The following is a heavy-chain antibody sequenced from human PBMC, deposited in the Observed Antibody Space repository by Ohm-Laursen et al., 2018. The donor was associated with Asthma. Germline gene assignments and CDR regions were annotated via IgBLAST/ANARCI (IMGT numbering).Heavy chain of an antibody. J-gene: IGHJ3*02. Sequence: SQTLSLTCTVSGGSISSGGYYWNWIRQHPGKGLEWIGYIHYSGSTYYSPSLKSRVTISVDTSKNQFSLKLSFVTAADTAVYYCASLIDAYSLDDAFDIWGQGTMVTVSS. CDR3: ASLIDAYSLDDAFDI. D-gene: IGHD5-24*01. CDR1: GGSISSGGYY. CDR2: IHYSGST. V-gene: IGHV4-31*03.